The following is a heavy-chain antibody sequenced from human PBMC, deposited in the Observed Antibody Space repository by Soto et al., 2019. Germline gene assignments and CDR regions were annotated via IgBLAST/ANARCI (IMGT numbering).Heavy chain of an antibody. CDR2: IYKSTTT. J-gene: IGHJ5*01. CDR3: ARGRYCLTGRCFPNWFDS. D-gene: IGHD2-15*01. CDR1: GDSISTVDYF. V-gene: IGHV4-30-4*01. Sequence: SETLSLTCSVSGDSISTVDYFWAWIRQPPGQALEYIGYIYKSTTTYYNPSFESRVAISLDTSKSQFSLNVTSVTAADTAVYFCARGRYCLTGRCFPNWFDSWGQGTPVTVSS.